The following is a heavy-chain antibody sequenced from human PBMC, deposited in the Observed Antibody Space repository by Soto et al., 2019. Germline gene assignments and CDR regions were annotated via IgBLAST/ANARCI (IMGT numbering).Heavy chain of an antibody. CDR2: IYYSGST. D-gene: IGHD1-26*01. CDR3: ARQRGGGATDYSFDI. V-gene: IGHV4-39*01. J-gene: IGHJ3*02. CDR1: GGSISSSSYY. Sequence: SETLSLTCTVSGGSISSSSYYWGWIRQPPGKGLEWIGSIYYSGSTYYNPSLKSRVTISVDTSKNQFSLKLSSVTAADTAVYYCARQRGGGATDYSFDIWGQGTMVTVSS.